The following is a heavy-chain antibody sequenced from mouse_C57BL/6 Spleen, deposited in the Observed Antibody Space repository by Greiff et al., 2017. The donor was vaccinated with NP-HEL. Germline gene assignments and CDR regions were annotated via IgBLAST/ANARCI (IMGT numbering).Heavy chain of an antibody. D-gene: IGHD1-1*01. CDR3: ARDRDYYGSSPFAY. Sequence: VQLKESGPGMVKPSQSLSLTCTVTGYSITSGYDWHWIRHFPGNKLEWMGYISYSGSTNYNPSLKSRISITHDTSKNHFFLKLNSVTTEDTATYYCARDRDYYGSSPFAYWGQGTLVTVSA. J-gene: IGHJ3*01. CDR1: GYSITSGYD. V-gene: IGHV3-1*01. CDR2: ISYSGST.